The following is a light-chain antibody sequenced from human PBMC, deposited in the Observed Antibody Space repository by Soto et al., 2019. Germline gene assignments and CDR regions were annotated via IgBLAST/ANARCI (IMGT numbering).Light chain of an antibody. CDR1: QSIKTY. CDR3: PQSNNHIWT. Sequence: EERATLYCGASQSIKTYLDWYQQKPGHAPRLLIDGASTWASGVPSRFSGSGSGTDFTLTISSLQSEDFAVYYCPQSNNHIWTFGQGTKVDIK. CDR2: GAS. J-gene: IGKJ1*01. V-gene: IGKV3-15*01.